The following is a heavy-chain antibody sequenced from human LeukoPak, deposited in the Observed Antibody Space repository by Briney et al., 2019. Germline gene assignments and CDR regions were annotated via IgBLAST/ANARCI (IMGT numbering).Heavy chain of an antibody. V-gene: IGHV3-11*01. CDR2: ISSSGSTI. CDR3: ARAPLGMVRGVTMDV. CDR1: GFTFSDYY. D-gene: IGHD3-10*01. J-gene: IGHJ6*03. Sequence: GGSLRLPCAASGFTFSDYYMSWIRQAPGKGLEWVSYISSSGSTIYYADSVRGRFTISRDNAKNSLSLQMNSLRAEDTAVYYCARAPLGMVRGVTMDVWGKGTTVTVSS.